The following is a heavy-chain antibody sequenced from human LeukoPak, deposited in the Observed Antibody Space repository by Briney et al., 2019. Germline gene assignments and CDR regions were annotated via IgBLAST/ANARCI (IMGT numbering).Heavy chain of an antibody. CDR1: GFTFSLYA. CDR3: AKESTVTPGNVNWFDS. CDR2: ISGSGDNT. V-gene: IGHV3-23*01. D-gene: IGHD4-17*01. J-gene: IGHJ5*01. Sequence: GGSLRLSCAASGFTFSLYAMSWVRQTPGKGLEWISTISGSGDNTYYAQSAKGRFTISRDNSRNTLYLRMKSLRAEDTDMYYCAKESTVTPGNVNWFDSWGQGTLVTVSS.